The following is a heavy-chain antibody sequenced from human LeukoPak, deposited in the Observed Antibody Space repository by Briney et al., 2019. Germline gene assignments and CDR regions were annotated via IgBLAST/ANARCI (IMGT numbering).Heavy chain of an antibody. V-gene: IGHV4-59*08. Sequence: ASETLSLTCTVSGGSLTNYFWGWIRLTPGKGLEWIGSISYNEGSNYNPSLKSRVTISVDTSKNQFSLKLSSVTAADTAVYYCARVSPFRVVVVAALDAFDIWGQGTMVTVSS. D-gene: IGHD2-15*01. CDR2: ISYNEGS. CDR1: GGSLTNYF. CDR3: ARVSPFRVVVVAALDAFDI. J-gene: IGHJ3*02.